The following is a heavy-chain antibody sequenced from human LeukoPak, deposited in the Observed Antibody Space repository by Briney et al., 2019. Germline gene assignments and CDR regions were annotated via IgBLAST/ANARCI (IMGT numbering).Heavy chain of an antibody. CDR3: ARAAGRAAGTAMAARRGNYGMDV. CDR2: INHSGST. CDR1: GGSFSGYY. J-gene: IGHJ6*02. V-gene: IGHV4-34*01. Sequence: SETLSLTCAVYGGSFSGYYWSWIRQPPGKGLEWIGEINHSGSTNYNPSLKSRVTISVDTSKNQFSLKLSSVTAADTAVYYCARAAGRAAGTAMAARRGNYGMDVWGQGTTVTVFS. D-gene: IGHD5-18*01.